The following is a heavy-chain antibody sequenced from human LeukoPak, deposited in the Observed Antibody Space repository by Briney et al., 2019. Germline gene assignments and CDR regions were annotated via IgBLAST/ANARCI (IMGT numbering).Heavy chain of an antibody. CDR2: INNSGST. CDR3: ARERIWFGELGFDY. V-gene: IGHV4-34*01. Sequence: SETLSLTCAVYGGSFSGYYWSWNRPPPGKGLEWIGEINNSGSTNYNPSLKSRVTISVDTSKNQFSLKLSSVTAADTAVYYCARERIWFGELGFDYWGQGTLVTVSS. J-gene: IGHJ4*02. D-gene: IGHD3-10*01. CDR1: GGSFSGYY.